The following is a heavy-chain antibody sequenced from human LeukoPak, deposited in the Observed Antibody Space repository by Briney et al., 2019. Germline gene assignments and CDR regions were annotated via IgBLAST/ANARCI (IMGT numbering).Heavy chain of an antibody. Sequence: GRSLRLSCAASGFTFSSYAMHWVRQAPGKGLEWVAVISYDGSNKYYADSVKGRFTISRDNSKNTLYLQMNSLRAEDTAVYYCARGWFGEYYFDYWGQGTLVTVSS. V-gene: IGHV3-30*04. CDR1: GFTFSSYA. J-gene: IGHJ4*02. CDR3: ARGWFGEYYFDY. CDR2: ISYDGSNK. D-gene: IGHD3-10*01.